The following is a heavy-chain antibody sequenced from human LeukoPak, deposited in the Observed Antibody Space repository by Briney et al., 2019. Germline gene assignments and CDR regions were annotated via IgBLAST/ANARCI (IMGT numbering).Heavy chain of an antibody. D-gene: IGHD6-13*01. V-gene: IGHV4-59*08. Sequence: SETLSLTCTVSGGSISSYYWSWIRQPPGKGLEWIGYIYYSGSTDYNPSLKSRVTISVDTSKNQFSLKLSSVTAADTAVYYCARRGAAAIDPWGQGTLVTVSS. CDR1: GGSISSYY. J-gene: IGHJ5*02. CDR3: ARRGAAAIDP. CDR2: IYYSGST.